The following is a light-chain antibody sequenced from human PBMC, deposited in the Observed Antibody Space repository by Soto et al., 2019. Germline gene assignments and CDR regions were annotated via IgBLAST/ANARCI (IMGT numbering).Light chain of an antibody. V-gene: IGKV3-20*01. CDR1: QSVSANY. CDR2: GSA. J-gene: IGKJ2*01. CDR3: QQYGSSPPYT. Sequence: EIVLTQSPAILSLSPGERATLSCRASQSVSANYLAWYQQKPGQSPRLLIYGSADRATGIPDRFSGSGSGTDFTLTISRVEPEDFAVYYCQQYGSSPPYTFGQGTKVEIK.